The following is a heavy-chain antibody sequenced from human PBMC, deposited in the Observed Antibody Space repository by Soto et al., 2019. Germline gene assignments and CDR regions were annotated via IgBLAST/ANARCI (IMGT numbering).Heavy chain of an antibody. J-gene: IGHJ4*02. CDR1: GGSISSGGYY. Sequence: QVQLQESGPGLVKPSQTLSLTCTVSGGSISSGGYYWSWIRQHPGKGLEWIGYIYYSGSTYYNPSLRSRVTXSXNXXKIQFSLKLSSVPAADRAVYYCARGGIAAAAPPDYWGQGTLVTVSS. CDR2: IYYSGST. V-gene: IGHV4-31*03. D-gene: IGHD6-13*01. CDR3: ARGGIAAAAPPDY.